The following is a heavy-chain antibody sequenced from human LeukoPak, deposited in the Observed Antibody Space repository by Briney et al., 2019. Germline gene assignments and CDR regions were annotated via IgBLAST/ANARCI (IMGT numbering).Heavy chain of an antibody. V-gene: IGHV4-34*01. CDR3: ARGAGGYDILTGYLNWFDP. CDR1: GGPFGGYY. CDR2: INHSGST. J-gene: IGHJ5*02. D-gene: IGHD3-9*01. Sequence: SETLSLTCAVYGGPFGGYYWSWIRQPPGKGLEWIGEINHSGSTNYNPSLKSRVTISVDTSKNQFSLKLSSVTAADTAVYYCARGAGGYDILTGYLNWFDPWGQGTLVTISS.